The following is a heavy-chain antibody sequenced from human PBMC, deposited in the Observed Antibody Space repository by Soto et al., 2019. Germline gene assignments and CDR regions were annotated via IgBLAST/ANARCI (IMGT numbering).Heavy chain of an antibody. V-gene: IGHV4-4*02. D-gene: IGHD6-19*01. CDR3: ARSFGWYAIDY. CDR2: ISHVGSV. CDR1: GVSISSSYF. J-gene: IGHJ4*02. Sequence: QVLLQESGPGLVQPSGTLSLSCAVSGVSISSSYFWGWVRQSPGKGLEWFGDISHVGSVNYNPTLQSRVTISMDRSKNQFSLQLGSVPAADTAVYYCARSFGWYAIDYWGQGSLVIVSS.